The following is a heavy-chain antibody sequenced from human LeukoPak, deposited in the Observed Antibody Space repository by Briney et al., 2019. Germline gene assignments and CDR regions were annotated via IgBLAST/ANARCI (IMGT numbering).Heavy chain of an antibody. D-gene: IGHD2-2*01. V-gene: IGHV4-34*01. CDR3: ARGAIRWVVVPAAQTNWFDP. CDR2: INHSGST. Sequence: SETLSLTCAVSGGSFSGYYWSWIRQPPGKGLEWIGEINHSGSTNYNPSLKSRVTISVDTSKNRFSLKLSSVTAADTAVYYCARGAIRWVVVPAAQTNWFDPWGQGTLVTVSS. J-gene: IGHJ5*02. CDR1: GGSFSGYY.